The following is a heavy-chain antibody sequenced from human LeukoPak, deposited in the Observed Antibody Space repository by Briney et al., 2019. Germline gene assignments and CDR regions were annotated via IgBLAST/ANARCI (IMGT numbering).Heavy chain of an antibody. CDR2: ISYDGSNK. CDR1: GFTFSSYG. CDR3: AKDLQVATPLGANWFDS. J-gene: IGHJ5*01. D-gene: IGHD5-12*01. V-gene: IGHV3-30*18. Sequence: GRSLRLSCAASGFTFSSYGMHWVRQAPGKGLEWVAVISYDGSNKYYADSVKGRFTISRDNSKNTLYLQMNSLRAEDTAVYYCAKDLQVATPLGANWFDSWGQGTLVSLSS.